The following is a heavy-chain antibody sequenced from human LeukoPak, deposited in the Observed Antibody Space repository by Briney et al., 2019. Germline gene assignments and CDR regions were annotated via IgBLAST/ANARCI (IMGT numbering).Heavy chain of an antibody. Sequence: GGSLRLSCAASGFTFSDYYMSWIRQAPGKGLEWVSYISSSGSTIYYADSVKGRFTISRDNAKNSLYLQMNSLRGEDTAVYYCARLRFLEWSHVGDWFDPWGQGTLVTVSS. CDR1: GFTFSDYY. V-gene: IGHV3-11*04. CDR3: ARLRFLEWSHVGDWFDP. D-gene: IGHD3-3*01. CDR2: ISSSGSTI. J-gene: IGHJ5*02.